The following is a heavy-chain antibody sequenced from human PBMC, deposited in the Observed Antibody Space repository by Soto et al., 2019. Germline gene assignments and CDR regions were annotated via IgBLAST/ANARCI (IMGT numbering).Heavy chain of an antibody. D-gene: IGHD6-13*01. CDR2: INHSGST. CDR3: AREWGSSSWYLGYYFDY. Sequence: SETLSLTCAVYGGSFSGYYWSWIRQPPGKGLEWIGEINHSGSTNYNPSLKSRVTISVDTSKNQFSLKLSSVTAADTAVYYCAREWGSSSWYLGYYFDYWGQGTLVTVS. V-gene: IGHV4-34*01. CDR1: GGSFSGYY. J-gene: IGHJ4*02.